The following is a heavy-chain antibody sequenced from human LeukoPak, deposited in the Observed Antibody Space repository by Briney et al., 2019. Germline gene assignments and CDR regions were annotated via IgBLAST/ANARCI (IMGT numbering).Heavy chain of an antibody. D-gene: IGHD3-10*01. CDR1: GYTFTNYG. V-gene: IGHV1-18*01. CDR3: ARYNSMFRGVTTSDY. Sequence: ASVKVSCKASGYTFTNYGFNWVRQAPGQGLEWMGNSAYNGNTNYAQKFQDRVTMTTDTSTSTAYMEVRSLRSDDTAVYYCARYNSMFRGVTTSDYWGQGTLVTVSS. J-gene: IGHJ4*02. CDR2: NSAYNGNT.